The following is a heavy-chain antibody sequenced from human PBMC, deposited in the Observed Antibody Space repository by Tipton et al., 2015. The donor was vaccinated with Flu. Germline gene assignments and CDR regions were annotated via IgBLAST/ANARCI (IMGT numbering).Heavy chain of an antibody. J-gene: IGHJ6*02. V-gene: IGHV3-23*01. CDR2: ISGESSNT. CDR1: EFNINSFA. CDR3: APTPGAVAGNPGYYGGMDV. D-gene: IGHD6-19*01. Sequence: SLRLSCAASEFNINSFAMSWVRQAPGKGLEWVSTISGESSNTNYAASVKGRFTIARDDSKNLLYLQMKNLRVDDTAVYYCAPTPGAVAGNPGYYGGMDVWGPGTTVTVSS.